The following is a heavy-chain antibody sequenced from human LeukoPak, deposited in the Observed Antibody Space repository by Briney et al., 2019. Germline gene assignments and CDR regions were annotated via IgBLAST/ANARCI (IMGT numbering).Heavy chain of an antibody. D-gene: IGHD4-23*01. Sequence: SETLPLTCTVSGVSVSSFFWSWIRQPPGKGLEFIGYINNRGGTKINPSLASRVTIPLGTPQNQFHLRLQSVTAADTAVYYCARLSGGGGNLLDSWGQGALLTVSS. V-gene: IGHV4-59*08. CDR2: INNRGGT. CDR1: GVSVSSFF. J-gene: IGHJ4*02. CDR3: ARLSGGGGNLLDS.